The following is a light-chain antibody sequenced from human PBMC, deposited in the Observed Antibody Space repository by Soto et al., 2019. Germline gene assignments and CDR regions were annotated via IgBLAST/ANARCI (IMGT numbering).Light chain of an antibody. CDR3: QSYDSSLSGFYV. CDR1: SSNIGAGYD. V-gene: IGLV1-40*01. CDR2: DNS. J-gene: IGLJ1*01. Sequence: QAVVTQPPSVSGAPGQRVTISCTGSSSNIGAGYDVHWYQQLPGTAPKLLIYDNSNRPSGVPGRFSGSKSGTSASLAITGLQAEDEADYYCQSYDSSLSGFYVFGTGTKVTVL.